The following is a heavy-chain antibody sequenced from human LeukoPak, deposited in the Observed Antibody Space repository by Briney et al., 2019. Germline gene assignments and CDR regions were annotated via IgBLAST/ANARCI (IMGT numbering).Heavy chain of an antibody. CDR3: AKGRSGSYSGDY. CDR1: GFTFSSYA. D-gene: IGHD1-26*01. J-gene: IGHJ4*02. CDR2: ISDGGDST. Sequence: QAGGSLRLSCAASGFTFSSYAMTWVRQAPGKGLEWVSAISDGGDSTYYADSVKGRFTISRDNSKNTLYLQMNSLRAEDTAIYYCAKGRSGSYSGDYWGQGTLVTVSS. V-gene: IGHV3-23*01.